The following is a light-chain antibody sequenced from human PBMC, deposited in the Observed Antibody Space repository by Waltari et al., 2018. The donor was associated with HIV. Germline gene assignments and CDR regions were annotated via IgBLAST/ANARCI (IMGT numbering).Light chain of an antibody. V-gene: IGKV1-5*03. CDR3: QQYSTYSRT. CDR2: KAS. J-gene: IGKJ1*01. CDR1: QSISGL. Sequence: DIQMTQSPSTLSASVGDRVAITCRASQSISGLLAWYQRKPGKAPNLLIYKASTLDSGVPSRFSGSGSGTEFTLTISSLQPDDFATYYCQQYSTYSRTFGEGTKVEIK.